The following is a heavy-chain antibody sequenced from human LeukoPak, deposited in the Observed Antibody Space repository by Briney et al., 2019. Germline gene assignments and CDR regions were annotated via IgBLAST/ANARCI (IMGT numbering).Heavy chain of an antibody. CDR1: GYTFTDYY. CDR3: ARAQLGHILAREKDYFDY. Sequence: ASVNVSCKASGYTFTDYYMHWVRQAPGQGLEWMGWINPNSGGTNYAQKFQGWVTMTRDTSISTAYMELSRLRSGDTAVYYCARAQLGHILAREKDYFDYWGQGTLVTVSS. CDR2: INPNSGGT. J-gene: IGHJ4*02. D-gene: IGHD2-21*01. V-gene: IGHV1-2*04.